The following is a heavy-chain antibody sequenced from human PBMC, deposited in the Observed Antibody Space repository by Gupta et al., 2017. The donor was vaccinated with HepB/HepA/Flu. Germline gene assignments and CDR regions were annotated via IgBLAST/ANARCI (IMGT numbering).Heavy chain of an antibody. Sequence: QLQLQESGPGLVKPSETLSLTCTVSGGSISSSSYYWGWIRQPPGKGLEWIGSIYYSGSTYYNPSLKSRVTISVDTSKNQFSLKLSSVTAADTAVYYCARSLVGTYYYDSSGYYNWFDPWGQGTLVTVSS. D-gene: IGHD3-22*01. CDR1: GGSISSSSYY. CDR2: IYYSGST. V-gene: IGHV4-39*01. CDR3: ARSLVGTYYYDSSGYYNWFDP. J-gene: IGHJ5*02.